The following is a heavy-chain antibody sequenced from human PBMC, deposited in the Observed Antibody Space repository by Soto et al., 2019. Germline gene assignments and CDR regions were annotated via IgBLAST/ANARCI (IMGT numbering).Heavy chain of an antibody. J-gene: IGHJ4*02. CDR3: ASRDPGTSVDY. D-gene: IGHD1-7*01. CDR2: IYRTGST. CDR1: GGSFTSNNW. Sequence: QVQLQESGPGLVKPSGTLSLTCAVSGGSFTSNNWWTWVRQPPGQGLEWIGEIYRTGSTNYNPSLKSRVTLSLDNAETQFPLTVTSLTAADTAVYYCASRDPGTSVDYWGQGTLVTVSS. V-gene: IGHV4-4*02.